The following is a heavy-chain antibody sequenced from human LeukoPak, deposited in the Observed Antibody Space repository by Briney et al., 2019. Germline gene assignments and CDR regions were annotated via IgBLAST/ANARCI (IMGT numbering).Heavy chain of an antibody. D-gene: IGHD2-15*01. CDR1: GFIVSSNY. CDR3: ARDATHYYYAMDV. CDR2: IHSGGGT. V-gene: IGHV3-53*01. Sequence: AGSLRLSCAASGFIVSSNYMSWVRQAPGKGLEWVSVIHSGGGTDYADSVKGRFTISRDNSKNTLYLQLNSLRAGDTAVYYCARDATHYYYAMDVWGHGTTLTVFS. J-gene: IGHJ6*02.